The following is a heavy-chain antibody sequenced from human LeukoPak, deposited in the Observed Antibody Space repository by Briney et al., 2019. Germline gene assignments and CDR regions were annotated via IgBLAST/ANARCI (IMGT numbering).Heavy chain of an antibody. Sequence: PGGPLRLSCAASGFTFSSYEMNWVRQAPGKGLEWVSYISSSGSTIYYADSVKGRFTISRDNAKNSLYLQMNSLRAEDTAVYYCAELGITMVRGVINYFDYWGQGTLVTVSS. CDR1: GFTFSSYE. D-gene: IGHD3-10*01. V-gene: IGHV3-48*03. J-gene: IGHJ4*02. CDR2: ISSSGSTI. CDR3: AELGITMVRGVINYFDY.